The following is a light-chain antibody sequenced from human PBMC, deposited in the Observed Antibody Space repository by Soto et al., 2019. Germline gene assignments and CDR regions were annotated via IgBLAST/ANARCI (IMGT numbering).Light chain of an antibody. V-gene: IGKV3-15*01. CDR3: QPHNNWPPWT. Sequence: IVMTQSPATLSVSPGERATLSCSASHSVSSNLAWYQHKPVQAPRLRMYGASTRATAIPDRFSGSRSGTEFTLTITSLQSEDFAVYYCQPHNNWPPWTFGKGPKVDIK. CDR2: GAS. J-gene: IGKJ1*01. CDR1: HSVSSN.